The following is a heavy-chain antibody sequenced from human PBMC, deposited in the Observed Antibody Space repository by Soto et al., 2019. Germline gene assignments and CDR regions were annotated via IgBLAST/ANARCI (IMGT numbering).Heavy chain of an antibody. CDR1: GGSFSGYY. CDR3: ARGRDYIWGSYRGSLDV. J-gene: IGHJ6*04. CDR2: INHSGST. D-gene: IGHD3-16*02. Sequence: SETLSLTCAVYGGSFSGYYWSWIRQPPGKGLEWIGEINHSGSTNYNPSLKSRVTISVDTSKNQFSLKLSSVTAADTAVYYCARGRDYIWGSYRGSLDVWGKGTTVTVSS. V-gene: IGHV4-34*01.